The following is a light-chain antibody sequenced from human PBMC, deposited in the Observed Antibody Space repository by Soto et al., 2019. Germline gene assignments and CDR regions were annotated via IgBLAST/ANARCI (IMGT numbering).Light chain of an antibody. V-gene: IGLV2-14*01. CDR3: CSSTGISTLL. CDR1: SDIGTYSY. Sequence: SDIGTYSYVSWYQQHAGKAPKLIIYEVSHRPSGVSNRFSGSKSGSTASLTISGLQAEDEAHYCCSSTGISTLLFATGTKVTVL. J-gene: IGLJ1*01. CDR2: EVS.